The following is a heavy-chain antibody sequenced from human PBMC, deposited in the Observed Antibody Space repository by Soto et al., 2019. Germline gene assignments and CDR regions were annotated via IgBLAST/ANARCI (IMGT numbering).Heavy chain of an antibody. J-gene: IGHJ5*02. Sequence: QVQLVQSGAEVKKPGASVKVSCKASGYTFTSYDINWVRQATGQGLEWMGWMNPNSGNTGYAQKFQGRVTKTRNTSIRTAYLELSSLRSEDKAVYFCARERSAAGTGWFDPWCQGTRVSVSS. V-gene: IGHV1-8*01. D-gene: IGHD6-13*01. CDR1: GYTFTSYD. CDR3: ARERSAAGTGWFDP. CDR2: MNPNSGNT.